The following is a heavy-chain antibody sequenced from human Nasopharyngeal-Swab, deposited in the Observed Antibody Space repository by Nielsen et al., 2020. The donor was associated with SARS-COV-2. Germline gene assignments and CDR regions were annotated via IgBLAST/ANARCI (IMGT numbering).Heavy chain of an antibody. D-gene: IGHD2-2*01. CDR2: IYWDDDK. CDR1: GFSLSTSGVG. Sequence: SGPTLVKPTQTLTLTCTFSGFSLSTSGVGVGWIRQPPGKALEWLAPIYWDDDKRYSPSLKSRLTITKDTSKNQVVLTMTNMDPVDTATYYCASSTSCYGCYYYYYGMDVWGQGTTVTVSS. V-gene: IGHV2-5*02. J-gene: IGHJ6*02. CDR3: ASSTSCYGCYYYYYGMDV.